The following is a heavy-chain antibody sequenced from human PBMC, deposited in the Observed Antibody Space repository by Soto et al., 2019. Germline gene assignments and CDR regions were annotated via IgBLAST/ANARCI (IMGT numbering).Heavy chain of an antibody. CDR1: GFPFSMYS. CDR2: IPQDGVDG. Sequence: LSCASSGFPFSMYSMSWVRQSPGKGLEWVAKIPQDGVDGHYADSVKGRFTISRDNGKISLYLQLNNLRAEDTAVYYCARDHRRLPAHDYFDGSYVWGRGAKVTVS. CDR3: ARDHRRLPAHDYFDGSYV. V-gene: IGHV3-7*03. J-gene: IGHJ6*04.